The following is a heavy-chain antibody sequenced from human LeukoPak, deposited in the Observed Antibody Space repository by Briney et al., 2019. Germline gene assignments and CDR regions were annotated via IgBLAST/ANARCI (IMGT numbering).Heavy chain of an antibody. V-gene: IGHV3-30*04. Sequence: GGSLRLSCTASGFMFSSFAIHWVRQAPGKGPEWGAFITYDGRSTYYADSVKGRFSISRDNSKNTLFLQMNSLRPEDTAVYYCARGHSSSWAFIDYWGQGTVVTVSS. D-gene: IGHD6-13*01. CDR3: ARGHSSSWAFIDY. CDR1: GFMFSSFA. CDR2: ITYDGRST. J-gene: IGHJ4*02.